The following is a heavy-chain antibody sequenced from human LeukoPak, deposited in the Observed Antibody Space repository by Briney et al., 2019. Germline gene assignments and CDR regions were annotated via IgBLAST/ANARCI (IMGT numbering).Heavy chain of an antibody. Sequence: GGSLRLSCAASGFTVSNNYMSWVRQAPGKGLEWVSVMYSGGRTYYADSVKGRFTISRDNAKNSLYLQMNSLRAEDTAVYYCARDRSGAFDIWGQGTMVTVSS. V-gene: IGHV3-66*01. J-gene: IGHJ3*02. CDR3: ARDRSGAFDI. CDR2: MYSGGRT. CDR1: GFTVSNNY. D-gene: IGHD6-25*01.